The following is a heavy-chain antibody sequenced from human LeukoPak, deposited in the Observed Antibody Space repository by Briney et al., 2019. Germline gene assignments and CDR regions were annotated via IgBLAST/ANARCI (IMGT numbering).Heavy chain of an antibody. D-gene: IGHD2-2*01. CDR1: GFTFRSYA. CDR2: ISYDGSNK. V-gene: IGHV3-30*01. CDR3: ARGYCSSTFCDLDFDY. J-gene: IGHJ4*02. Sequence: GGSLRLSCAASGFTFRSYAMHWVRQAPDKGLEWVAIISYDGSNKYYADSVRGRFTISRDNSKNTLYLQMNSLRLEDTAVYYCARGYCSSTFCDLDFDYWGQGTLVTVSS.